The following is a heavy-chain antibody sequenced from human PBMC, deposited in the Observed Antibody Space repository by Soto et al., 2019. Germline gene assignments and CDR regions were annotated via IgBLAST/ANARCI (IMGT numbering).Heavy chain of an antibody. V-gene: IGHV3-23*01. CDR3: AKDTEGYCSSTSCYTNWFDP. J-gene: IGHJ5*02. D-gene: IGHD2-2*02. CDR1: GFTFSSYA. CDR2: ISGSGGST. Sequence: GGSLRLSCAASGFTFSSYAMSWVRQAPGKGLEWVSAISGSGGSTYYADSVKGRFTISRDNSKNTLYLQMNSLRAEDTAVYYCAKDTEGYCSSTSCYTNWFDPWGQGTLVTVSS.